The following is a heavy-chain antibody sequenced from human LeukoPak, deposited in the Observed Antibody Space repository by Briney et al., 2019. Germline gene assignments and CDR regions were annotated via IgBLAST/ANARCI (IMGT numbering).Heavy chain of an antibody. V-gene: IGHV3-15*01. CDR3: TTDGVTYYYDSSGYYYVHYFDY. D-gene: IGHD3-22*01. CDR2: IKSKTDGGTT. CDR1: GFTFSNAR. J-gene: IGHJ4*02. Sequence: GSLRLSCAASGFTFSNARMSWVRQAPGKGLEWVGRIKSKTDGGTTDYAAPVKGRFTISRDDSKNTLYLQMNSLKTEDTAVYYCTTDGVTYYYDSSGYYYVHYFDYWGQGTLVTVSS.